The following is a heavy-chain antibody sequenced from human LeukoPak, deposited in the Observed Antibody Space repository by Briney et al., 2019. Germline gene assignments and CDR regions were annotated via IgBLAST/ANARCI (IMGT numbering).Heavy chain of an antibody. CDR2: INTNTGNP. CDR3: ASYYGSGSYLIGAFGI. J-gene: IGHJ3*02. D-gene: IGHD3-10*01. CDR1: GYTFTSYA. V-gene: IGHV7-4-1*02. Sequence: ASVKGSCKASGYTFTSYAMNWVRQAPGQGLEWMGWINTNTGNPTYAQGFTGRFVFSLDTSVSTAYLQISSLKAEDTAVYYCASYYGSGSYLIGAFGIWGQGTMVTVSS.